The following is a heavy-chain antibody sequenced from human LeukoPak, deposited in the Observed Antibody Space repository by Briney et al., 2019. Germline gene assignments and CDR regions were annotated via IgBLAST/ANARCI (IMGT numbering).Heavy chain of an antibody. V-gene: IGHV3-48*03. J-gene: IGHJ6*04. CDR1: GFTFSSYE. Sequence: GGSLRLSCAASGFTFSSYEMNCVRQAPGEGLEWVSYISSSGSTIYYADSVKGRFTISRDNAKNSLYLQMNSLRAEDTAVYYCAELGITMIGGVWGKGTTVTTSS. CDR2: ISSSGSTI. D-gene: IGHD3-10*02. CDR3: AELGITMIGGV.